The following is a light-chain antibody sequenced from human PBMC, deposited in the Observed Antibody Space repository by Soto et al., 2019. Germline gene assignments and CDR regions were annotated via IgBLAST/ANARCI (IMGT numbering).Light chain of an antibody. CDR2: STS. J-gene: IGLJ3*02. CDR1: SGSVSTSYY. Sequence: QTVVTQEPSFSVSPGGTVTLTCGLSSGSVSTSYYPSWYQQTPGQAPRTLIYSTSSRSSGVPDRFSGSILGNKAALTITGAQAEDESVYYRVLYMGSGIWVFGGGTKLTVL. V-gene: IGLV8-61*01. CDR3: VLYMGSGIWV.